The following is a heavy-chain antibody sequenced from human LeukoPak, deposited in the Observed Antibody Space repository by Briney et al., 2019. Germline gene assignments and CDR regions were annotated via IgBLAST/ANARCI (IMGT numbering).Heavy chain of an antibody. V-gene: IGHV4-61*01. CDR1: GDSVSSGSYY. CDR3: ARDNNGDRDAFDI. J-gene: IGHJ3*02. D-gene: IGHD4-17*01. CDR2: IYYSGST. Sequence: SETLSLTCTDSGDSVSSGSYYWSWIRQPPGKGLEWIGYIYYSGSTNYNPSLKSRVTISVDTSKNQFSLKLSSVTAADTAVYYCARDNNGDRDAFDIWGQGTMVTVSS.